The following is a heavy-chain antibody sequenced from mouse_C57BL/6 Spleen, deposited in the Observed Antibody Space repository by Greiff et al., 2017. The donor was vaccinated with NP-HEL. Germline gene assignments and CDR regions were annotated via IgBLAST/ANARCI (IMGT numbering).Heavy chain of an antibody. D-gene: IGHD2-4*01. CDR2: INPSSGYT. J-gene: IGHJ4*01. CDR3: ARGDYDGGLYAMDY. Sequence: VQLQQSGAELARPGASVKMSCKASGYTFTSYTMHWVKQRPGQGLEWIGYINPSSGYTKYNQKFKDKATLTADKSSSTAYMQLSSLTSEDSAVYYCARGDYDGGLYAMDYWGQGTSVTVSS. V-gene: IGHV1-4*01. CDR1: GYTFTSYT.